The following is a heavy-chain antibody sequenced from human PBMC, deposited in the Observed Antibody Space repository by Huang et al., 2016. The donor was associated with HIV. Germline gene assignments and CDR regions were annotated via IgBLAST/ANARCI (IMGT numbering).Heavy chain of an antibody. J-gene: IGHJ6*03. V-gene: IGHV4-39*01. Sequence: QLQLQESGPGLVKPSETLSLTCTVSGGSIIGSSYYWGWIRQSPGKGLEWIGSIYYIGNGYYNPSLKSRVTMSVDRSSNQFSLKMHSVTAADTAVYYCASRTTVTTTSNYHYFYMDVWGKGTTVIVSS. CDR2: IYYIGNG. CDR3: ASRTTVTTTSNYHYFYMDV. CDR1: GGSIIGSSYY. D-gene: IGHD4-17*01.